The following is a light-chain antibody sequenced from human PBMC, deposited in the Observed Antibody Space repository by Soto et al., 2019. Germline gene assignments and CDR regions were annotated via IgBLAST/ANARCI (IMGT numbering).Light chain of an antibody. CDR2: EVT. V-gene: IGLV2-14*01. Sequence: QSALTQPASVSGSPGQSITISCTGTSSDVGGYDYVSWYQQHPDKAPKLIIYEVTDRPSGVSNRFSGSKSGNTASLTISGLQAEDEADYYCSSYVSTSTWVFGGGTKLTVL. CDR3: SSYVSTSTWV. J-gene: IGLJ3*02. CDR1: SSDVGGYDY.